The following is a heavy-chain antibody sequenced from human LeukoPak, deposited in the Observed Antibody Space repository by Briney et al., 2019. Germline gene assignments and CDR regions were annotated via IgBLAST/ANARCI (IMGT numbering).Heavy chain of an antibody. V-gene: IGHV3-74*01. Sequence: GGSLRLSCAASGFTFSSYWMHWVRHTPGKGLVWVSRIKGDGSSTSYADSVKGRFTISRDNAKNTLYLQMNSLRAEDTAVYYCAKFPGALGALYDRIAARPHFDYWGQGTLVTVSS. CDR1: GFTFSSYW. J-gene: IGHJ4*02. CDR2: IKGDGSST. D-gene: IGHD6-6*01. CDR3: AKFPGALGALYDRIAARPHFDY.